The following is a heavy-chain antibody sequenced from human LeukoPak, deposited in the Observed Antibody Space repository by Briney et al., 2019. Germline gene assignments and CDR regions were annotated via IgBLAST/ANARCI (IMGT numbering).Heavy chain of an antibody. J-gene: IGHJ4*02. V-gene: IGHV1-2*02. CDR2: MNPNSGAT. Sequence: ASVKVSCKASGYTFTGNFMHWVRQAPGQGLEWMGWMNPNSGATSYAQRFQGRVTMTRDTSISAAYMELRSLRYGDTAVYYCARGDGSSWYEYWGQGTMVTVSS. D-gene: IGHD6-13*01. CDR1: GYTFTGNF. CDR3: ARGDGSSWYEY.